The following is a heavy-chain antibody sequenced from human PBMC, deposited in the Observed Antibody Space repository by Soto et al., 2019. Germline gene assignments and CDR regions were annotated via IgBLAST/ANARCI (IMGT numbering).Heavy chain of an antibody. CDR3: ARYDYVWGSYRYRPTLGDSDRYGMDV. CDR1: GFTFSSYA. CDR2: ISYDGSNK. V-gene: IGHV3-30-3*01. D-gene: IGHD3-16*02. J-gene: IGHJ6*02. Sequence: GGSLRLSCAASGFTFSSYALYWVRQAPGKGLEWVAVISYDGSNKYYADSVKGRFTISRDNSKNTLYLQMNSLRAEDTAVYYCARYDYVWGSYRYRPTLGDSDRYGMDVWGQRTTVTVSS.